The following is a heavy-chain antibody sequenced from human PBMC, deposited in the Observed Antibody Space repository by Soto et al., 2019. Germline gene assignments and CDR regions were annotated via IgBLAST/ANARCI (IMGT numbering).Heavy chain of an antibody. D-gene: IGHD4-17*01. CDR3: GTHPPYGPLDH. Sequence: PSETLSLTCTVSGGSISSYYWSCIRQPPWKGLEWIGYIYYSGSTNYNPSLKSRVTISVDTSKNQFSLKLSSVTAADTAVYYCGTHPPYGPLDHWGQGTLDTGSS. CDR2: IYYSGST. V-gene: IGHV4-59*01. J-gene: IGHJ1*01. CDR1: GGSISSYY.